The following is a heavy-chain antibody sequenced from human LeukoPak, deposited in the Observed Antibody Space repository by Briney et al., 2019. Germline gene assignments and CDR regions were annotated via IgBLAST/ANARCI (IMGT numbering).Heavy chain of an antibody. CDR1: GYTFTSYY. V-gene: IGHV1-46*03. Sequence: ASVKVSCKASGYTFTSYYMHWVRQAPGQGLEWMGIINPSGGSTSYAQKFQGRVTMTRDTSTSTVYMEPSSLRSEDTAVYYCASGGGIYYFDYWGQGTLVTVSS. D-gene: IGHD2-15*01. J-gene: IGHJ4*02. CDR3: ASGGGIYYFDY. CDR2: INPSGGST.